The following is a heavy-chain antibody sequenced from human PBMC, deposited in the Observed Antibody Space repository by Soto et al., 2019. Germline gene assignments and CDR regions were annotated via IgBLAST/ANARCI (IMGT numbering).Heavy chain of an antibody. CDR2: IIPIFGTA. D-gene: IGHD3-22*01. CDR1: GGTFSSYA. Sequence: ASVKVSCKASGGTFSSYAISWVRQAPGQGLEWMGGIIPIFGTANYAQKFQGRVTITADESTSTAYMELSSLRSEDTAVYYCARVVVVIPPGYYYAMDVWGQGTTVTVSS. CDR3: ARVVVVIPPGYYYAMDV. V-gene: IGHV1-69*13. J-gene: IGHJ6*02.